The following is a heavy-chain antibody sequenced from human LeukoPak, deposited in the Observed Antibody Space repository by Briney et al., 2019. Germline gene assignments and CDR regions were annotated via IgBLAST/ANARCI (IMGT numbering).Heavy chain of an antibody. V-gene: IGHV1-24*01. Sequence: ASVKVSCKVSRYTLTELAMHWVRQSPGKGLEGMGSFDPEDGETMYAQKLQCRVTMTEDTSTDTAYMELSSLRSEDTAVYYCARSNYGGHSGVWFDPWGQGTLVTVSS. D-gene: IGHD4-23*01. CDR1: RYTLTELA. CDR2: FDPEDGET. CDR3: ARSNYGGHSGVWFDP. J-gene: IGHJ5*02.